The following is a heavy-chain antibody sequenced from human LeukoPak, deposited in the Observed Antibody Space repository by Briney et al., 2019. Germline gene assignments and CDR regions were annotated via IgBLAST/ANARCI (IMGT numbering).Heavy chain of an antibody. Sequence: PSETLSLTCTVSGYSISSGYYWSWIRQPAGKGLEWIGRIYTSGSTNYNPSLKSRVTMSVDTSKNQFSLKLSSVTAADTAVYYCARTTVINYFDYWGQGTLVTVSS. CDR1: GYSISSGYY. CDR3: ARTTVINYFDY. D-gene: IGHD4-17*01. J-gene: IGHJ4*02. V-gene: IGHV4-4*07. CDR2: IYTSGST.